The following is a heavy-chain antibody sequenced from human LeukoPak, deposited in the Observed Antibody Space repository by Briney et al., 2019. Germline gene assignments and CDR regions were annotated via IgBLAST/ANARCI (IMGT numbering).Heavy chain of an antibody. J-gene: IGHJ4*02. CDR2: ISSSSSTI. V-gene: IGHV3-48*01. D-gene: IGHD1-14*01. CDR3: ARDPQTGRFDY. Sequence: GGSLRLSCAASGFTFSSYSMNWVRQAPGKGLEWVSYISSSSSTIYYADSVKGRFTISRDNAKNSLYLQMNSLRAEDTAVYYCARDPQTGRFDYWGQGTLVTVSS. CDR1: GFTFSSYS.